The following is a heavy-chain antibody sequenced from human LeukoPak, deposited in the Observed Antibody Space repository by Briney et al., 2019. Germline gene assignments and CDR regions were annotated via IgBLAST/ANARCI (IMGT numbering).Heavy chain of an antibody. Sequence: GGSLRLSCAASGFTFSSYWMSWVRQAPGKGLEWVANIKQDGSEKYYVDSVKGRFTISRDNAKNSLYPQMNSLRAEDTAVYYCASLASFTGTSGDYWGQGTLVTVSS. CDR3: ASLASFTGTSGDY. CDR2: IKQDGSEK. J-gene: IGHJ4*02. D-gene: IGHD1-7*01. V-gene: IGHV3-7*01. CDR1: GFTFSSYW.